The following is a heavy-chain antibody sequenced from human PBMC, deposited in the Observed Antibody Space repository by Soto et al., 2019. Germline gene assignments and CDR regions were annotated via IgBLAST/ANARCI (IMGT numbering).Heavy chain of an antibody. J-gene: IGHJ4*02. CDR1: GGYYTSYR. D-gene: IGHD3-9*01. CDR3: SRDMHAGLTHYFGP. CDR2: MSYTQNT. Sequence: SETLSLTCFVSGGYYTSYRKSLLSHLPGKGLEWVSYMSYTQNTYSNPSLQSRVTISLDPSMNQLSLKFTSLTAADTAVHYRSRDMHAGLTHYFGPLGQGTLVTDSS. V-gene: IGHV4-59*01.